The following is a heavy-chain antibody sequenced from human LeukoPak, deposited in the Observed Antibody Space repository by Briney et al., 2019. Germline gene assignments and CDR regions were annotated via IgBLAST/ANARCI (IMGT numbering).Heavy chain of an antibody. CDR3: ARGPGAYYDRPFDY. CDR2: IYYSGST. J-gene: IGHJ4*02. D-gene: IGHD3-22*01. V-gene: IGHV4-30-4*01. CDR1: GGSISSGDYY. Sequence: PSETLSLTCTVSGGSISSGDYYWSWIRQPPGNGLERIGYIYYSGSTYYNPSLKSRVTISVDTSKNQFSLKLSSVTAADTAVYYCARGPGAYYDRPFDYCGQGTLVTVSS.